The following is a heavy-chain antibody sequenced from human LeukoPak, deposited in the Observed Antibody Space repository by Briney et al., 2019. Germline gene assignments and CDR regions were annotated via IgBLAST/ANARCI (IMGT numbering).Heavy chain of an antibody. V-gene: IGHV3-49*03. CDR2: IRSKAYGGTT. J-gene: IGHJ5*02. CDR3: TRPAYSSGWYVGGWFDP. CDR1: GFTFGDYA. D-gene: IGHD6-19*01. Sequence: GGSLRLSCTASGFTFGDYAMSWFRQAPGKGLEWVGFIRSKAYGGTTEYAASVKGRFTISRDDSKSIAYLQMNSLKTEDTAVHYCTRPAYSSGWYVGGWFDPWGQGTLVTVSS.